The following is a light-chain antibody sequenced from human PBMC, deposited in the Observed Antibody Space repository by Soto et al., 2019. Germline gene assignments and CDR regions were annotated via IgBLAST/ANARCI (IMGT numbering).Light chain of an antibody. CDR2: DSS. V-gene: IGKV1-39*01. Sequence: SQMTQSPSCLSASVGDMVTITCRASQIITSYLKLYQQKPGKAPNLLIYDSSSLQSGVPSRFGGSGSGTAFTLTISSLQPDDFASYYCLKTYDTPLTFGGGTKVDIK. CDR1: QIITSY. CDR3: LKTYDTPLT. J-gene: IGKJ4*01.